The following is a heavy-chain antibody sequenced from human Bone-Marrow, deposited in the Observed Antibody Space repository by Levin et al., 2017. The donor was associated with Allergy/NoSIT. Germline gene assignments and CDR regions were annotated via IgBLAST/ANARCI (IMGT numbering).Heavy chain of an antibody. CDR1: GFTVNSHY. V-gene: IGHV3-66*02. Sequence: GGSLRLSCAASGFTVNSHYMIWVRQTPGTGLEWVSIIYGGGSTYYADSVKGRFTISRDNSKNTLYLPMNSLKPKDTAMYYCARTYYTSGSFTYWGQGTLVTVSS. J-gene: IGHJ4*02. D-gene: IGHD3-10*01. CDR2: IYGGGST. CDR3: ARTYYTSGSFTY.